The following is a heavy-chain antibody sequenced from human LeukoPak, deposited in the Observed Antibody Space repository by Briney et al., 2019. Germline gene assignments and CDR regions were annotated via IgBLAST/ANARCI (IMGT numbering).Heavy chain of an antibody. CDR3: ASSGSYFDY. Sequence: PGGSVRLSCAASGFTFRNYVISWVRQAPGKGLEWVSGISGSGVTAYYADSVKGRFTISRDSSKNTLYLQMNSLRAEDTAVYYCASSGSYFDYWGQGTLVTVSS. V-gene: IGHV3-23*01. J-gene: IGHJ4*02. CDR1: GFTFRNYV. D-gene: IGHD1-26*01. CDR2: ISGSGVTA.